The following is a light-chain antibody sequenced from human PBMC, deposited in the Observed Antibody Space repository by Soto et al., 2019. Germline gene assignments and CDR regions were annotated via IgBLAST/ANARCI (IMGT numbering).Light chain of an antibody. J-gene: IGLJ1*01. CDR2: EVS. V-gene: IGLV2-14*01. Sequence: QSVLTQPASVSGSPGQSIAISCTGSSSDVGIYNYVSWYQQHPGKVPKLIIYEVSNRPSGVSNRFSGSKSGNTASLTISGLQDEDAADYYCSSYTTSSTRVFGTGTKLTVL. CDR3: SSYTTSSTRV. CDR1: SSDVGIYNY.